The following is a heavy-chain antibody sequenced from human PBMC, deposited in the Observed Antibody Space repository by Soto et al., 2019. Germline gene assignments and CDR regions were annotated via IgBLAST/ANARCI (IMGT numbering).Heavy chain of an antibody. Sequence: EASVKVSYKASGYTFTSYAMHWVRQAPGQRLEWMGWINAGNGNTKYSQKFQGRVTITRDTSASTAYMELSSLRSEDTAVYYCARVLYDSSGYYFKAFDYWGQGTLVTVSS. CDR3: ARVLYDSSGYYFKAFDY. J-gene: IGHJ4*02. V-gene: IGHV1-3*01. D-gene: IGHD3-22*01. CDR2: INAGNGNT. CDR1: GYTFTSYA.